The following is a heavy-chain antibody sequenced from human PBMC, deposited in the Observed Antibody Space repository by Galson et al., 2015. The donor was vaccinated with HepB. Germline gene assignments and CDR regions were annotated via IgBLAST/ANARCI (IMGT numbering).Heavy chain of an antibody. CDR2: IKSKTGGGTT. CDR3: TTVGLVGDGESYGMDV. CDR1: GFTFSNAW. V-gene: IGHV3-15*07. J-gene: IGHJ6*02. D-gene: IGHD3-10*01. Sequence: SLRLSCAASGFTFSNAWMNWVRQAPGKGLEWVGRIKSKTGGGTTDYAAPVKGRFTISRDDSKNTLYLQMNSLKTEDTAVYYCTTVGLVGDGESYGMDVWGQGTTVAVSS.